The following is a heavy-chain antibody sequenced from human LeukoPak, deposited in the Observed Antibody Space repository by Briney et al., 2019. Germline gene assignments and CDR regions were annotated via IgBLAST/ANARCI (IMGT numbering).Heavy chain of an antibody. J-gene: IGHJ4*02. CDR1: GYTFTTYA. CDR2: IDTNTGNP. Sequence: ASVKVSCKASGYTFTTYAINWVRQAPGQGPEWMGWIDTNTGNPTYAQGFTGRFVFSLDTSVSTAYLQISSLKAEDTAVYYCARETYSSSWLGDYWGQGTLVTVSS. V-gene: IGHV7-4-1*02. CDR3: ARETYSSSWLGDY. D-gene: IGHD6-13*01.